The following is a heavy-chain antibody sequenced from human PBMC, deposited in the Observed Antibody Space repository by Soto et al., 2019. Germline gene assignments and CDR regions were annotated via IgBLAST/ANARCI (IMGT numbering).Heavy chain of an antibody. D-gene: IGHD3-22*01. CDR2: IYYSGST. CDR3: ARWTLYDSSGYPAEYFQH. J-gene: IGHJ1*01. CDR1: GGSISSGGYY. V-gene: IGHV4-31*03. Sequence: SETLSLTCTVSGGSISSGGYYWSWIRQHPGKGLEWIGYIYYSGSTYCNPSPKSRVTISVDTSKNQFSLKLSSVTAADTAVYYCARWTLYDSSGYPAEYFQHWGQGTLVTVSS.